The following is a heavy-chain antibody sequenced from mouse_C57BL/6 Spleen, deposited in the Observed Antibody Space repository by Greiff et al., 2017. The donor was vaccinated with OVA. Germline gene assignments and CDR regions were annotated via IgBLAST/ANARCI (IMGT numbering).Heavy chain of an antibody. J-gene: IGHJ4*01. CDR3: ARHRGSGELYAMDY. CDR1: GFSLTSYG. Sequence: VQLVESGPGLVAPSQSLSITCTVSGFSLTSYGVHWVRQPPGKGLEWLVVIWSDGSTTYNSALKSRLSISKDNSKSQVFLKMNSLQTDDTAMYYCARHRGSGELYAMDYWGQGTSVTVSS. V-gene: IGHV2-6-1*01. D-gene: IGHD3-3*01. CDR2: IWSDGST.